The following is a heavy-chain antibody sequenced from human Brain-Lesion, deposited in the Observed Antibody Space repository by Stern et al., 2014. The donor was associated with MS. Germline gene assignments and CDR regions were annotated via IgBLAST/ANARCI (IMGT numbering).Heavy chain of an antibody. CDR2: IYYIGST. CDR3: ARGESSRYYYYFDY. D-gene: IGHD3-22*01. V-gene: IGHV4-30-4*01. J-gene: IGHJ4*02. CDR1: GDSISSGDNY. Sequence: QLQLQESGPGLVKPSQTLSLTCNVSGDSISSGDNYWSWIRQSPGKGLEWIGYIYYIGSTFYKPSLKSRVTISVDTSQNQFSLRLSSVTAADTAVYYCARGESSRYYYYFDYWGQGTLVTVSS.